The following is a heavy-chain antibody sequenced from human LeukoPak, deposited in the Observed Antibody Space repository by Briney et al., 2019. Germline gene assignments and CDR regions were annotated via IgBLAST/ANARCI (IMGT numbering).Heavy chain of an antibody. D-gene: IGHD4-11*01. V-gene: IGHV3-21*01. CDR1: GFTFSSYS. J-gene: IGHJ6*02. CDR2: ISSSSSYI. Sequence: PGGSLRLSCAASGFTFSSYSMNWVRQAPGKGLEWVSSISSSSSYIYYADSVKGRFTISRDNAKNSLYLQMNSLRAEDTAVYYCARDRGTVTTYDELYGMDVWGQGTTVTVSS. CDR3: ARDRGTVTTYDELYGMDV.